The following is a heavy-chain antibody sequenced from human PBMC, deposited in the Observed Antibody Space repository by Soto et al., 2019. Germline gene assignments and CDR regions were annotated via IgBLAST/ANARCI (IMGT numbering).Heavy chain of an antibody. V-gene: IGHV3-74*01. J-gene: IGHJ4*02. Sequence: EVRLVESGGGLVQPGRSLRLSCAASGFTFSGYWMHWVRQAPGKGLVWVSLINSDGSSTNYVDSVKGRFTISRDNAKNTLYLQMTSLTVEDTAVYYCVRGHGDYVVNWGQGTLVTVSS. CDR2: INSDGSST. CDR3: VRGHGDYVVN. D-gene: IGHD3-16*01. CDR1: GFTFSGYW.